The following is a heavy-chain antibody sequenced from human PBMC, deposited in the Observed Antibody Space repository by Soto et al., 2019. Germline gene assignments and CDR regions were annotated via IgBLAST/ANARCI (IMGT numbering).Heavy chain of an antibody. CDR2: INWDSGDI. V-gene: IGHV3-9*01. Sequence: VQLVESGGGLVQPGRSRRLSCVVSGISFDDYAMHWVRQVPGKGLEWVSGINWDSGDIGYADSVKGRFTISRDNAKNSLSLQMNSVRTEDTALYYCAKDTAPGFYDANGHLDYWGQGTPVTVSS. D-gene: IGHD2-8*01. CDR3: AKDTAPGFYDANGHLDY. J-gene: IGHJ4*02. CDR1: GISFDDYA.